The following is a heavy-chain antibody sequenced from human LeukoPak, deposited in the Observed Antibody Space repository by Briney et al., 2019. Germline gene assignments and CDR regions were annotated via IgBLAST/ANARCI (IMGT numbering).Heavy chain of an antibody. J-gene: IGHJ4*02. D-gene: IGHD6-19*01. CDR3: ASSSGWLYYFDY. CDR2: IIPIFGTA. Sequence: GSSVKVSCKASGGTFSSYAISWVRQAPGQGLKWMGGIIPIFGTANYAQKFQGRVTITTDESTSTAYMELSSLRSEDTAVYYCASSSGWLYYFDYWGQGTLVTVSS. V-gene: IGHV1-69*05. CDR1: GGTFSSYA.